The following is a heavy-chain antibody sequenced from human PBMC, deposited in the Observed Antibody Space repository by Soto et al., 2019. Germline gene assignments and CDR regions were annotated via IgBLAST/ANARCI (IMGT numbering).Heavy chain of an antibody. D-gene: IGHD4-4*01. J-gene: IGHJ6*02. Sequence: QAQLVQSGTEVKKPGASVKVSCKASGYPFTGPYIYWVRHAPGQGLEWMGWINPSSGGTEFADKFQGRVTVTRYTSIRTVFLELNSLTSDDTGVYFCARDFRTYSHGVDVWGQGTAVTVSS. CDR3: ARDFRTYSHGVDV. CDR2: INPSSGGT. CDR1: GYPFTGPY. V-gene: IGHV1-2*02.